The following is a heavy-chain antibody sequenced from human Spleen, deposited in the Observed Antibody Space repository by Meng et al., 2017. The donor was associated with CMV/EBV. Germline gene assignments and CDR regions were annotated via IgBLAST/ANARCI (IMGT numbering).Heavy chain of an antibody. CDR3: ARQYCSSTSCYFIDY. Sequence: GESLKISCKGSGYSFTSCWIGWVRQMPGKGLEWMGIIYPGDSDTRYSPSFQGQVTISADKSISTAYLQWSSLKASDTAMYYCARQYCSSTSCYFIDYWGQGTLVTVSS. V-gene: IGHV5-51*01. CDR2: IYPGDSDT. J-gene: IGHJ4*02. D-gene: IGHD2-2*01. CDR1: GYSFTSCW.